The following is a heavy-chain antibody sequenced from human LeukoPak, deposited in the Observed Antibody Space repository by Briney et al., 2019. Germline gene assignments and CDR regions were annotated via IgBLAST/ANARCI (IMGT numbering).Heavy chain of an antibody. CDR3: ARRATVTTRFDY. CDR2: IYYSGST. CDR1: GGSISSGGYY. V-gene: IGHV4-31*03. J-gene: IGHJ4*02. D-gene: IGHD4-17*01. Sequence: PQTLSLTCTVSGGSISSGGYYWSWIRQHPGKGLEWIGYIYYSGSTYYNPSLKSRVTISVDTSKNQFSLKLSSVTAADTAVYYCARRATVTTRFDYWGQGTLVTVSS.